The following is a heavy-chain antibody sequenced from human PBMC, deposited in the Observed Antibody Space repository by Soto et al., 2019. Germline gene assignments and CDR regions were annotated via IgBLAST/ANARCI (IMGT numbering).Heavy chain of an antibody. CDR1: GGSISSYY. CDR2: IYYSGST. J-gene: IGHJ4*02. CDR3: ASSVHCSGGSCYGQ. Sequence: TSETLSLTCTVSGGSISSYYWSWIRQPPGKGLEWIGYIYYSGSTNYNPSLKSRVTISVDTSKNQFSLKLSSVTAADTAVYYCASSVHCSGGSCYGQWGQGTLVTVSS. D-gene: IGHD2-15*01. V-gene: IGHV4-59*08.